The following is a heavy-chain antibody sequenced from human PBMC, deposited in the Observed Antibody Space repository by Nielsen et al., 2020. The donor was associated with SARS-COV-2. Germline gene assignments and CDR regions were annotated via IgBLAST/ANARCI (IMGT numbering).Heavy chain of an antibody. J-gene: IGHJ5*02. Sequence: GGSLKISCQGSGYLFTTYWISRVRPVPGKGLEWVGGIDPSDAYTKYRPSFEGHVTISMDKSLNTAYLQWSSLRASDTGIYYCARHRGYQLLFGRFDPWGQGTLVTVSS. D-gene: IGHD2-2*01. CDR3: ARHRGYQLLFGRFDP. V-gene: IGHV5-10-1*01. CDR1: GYLFTTYW. CDR2: IDPSDAYT.